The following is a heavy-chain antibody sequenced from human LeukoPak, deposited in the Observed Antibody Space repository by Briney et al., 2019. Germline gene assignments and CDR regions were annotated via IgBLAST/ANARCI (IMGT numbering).Heavy chain of an antibody. Sequence: GGSLRLSCAASGFTFSSYSMNWVRQAPGKGLEWVSSMSDIGPNTYYADSVKGRFTISRDTSKNTLFLQMNSLRAEDTALYYCARRLSLRFDAFAVWGPGTVVTVSS. D-gene: IGHD3-3*01. CDR2: MSDIGPNT. V-gene: IGHV3-23*01. J-gene: IGHJ3*01. CDR1: GFTFSSYS. CDR3: ARRLSLRFDAFAV.